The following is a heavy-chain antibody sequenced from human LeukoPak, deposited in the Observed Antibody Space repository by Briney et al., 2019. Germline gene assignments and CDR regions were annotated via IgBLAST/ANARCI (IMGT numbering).Heavy chain of an antibody. J-gene: IGHJ4*02. Sequence: GASVKVSCKASGYTFTSYGISWVRQTPGQGLEWMGWISAYNGNTNYAQKLQGRVTMTTDTSTSTAYMELRSLRSDDTAVYYCARLTWELLDNYFDYWGQGTLVTVSS. CDR3: ARLTWELLDNYFDY. D-gene: IGHD1-26*01. CDR1: GYTFTSYG. V-gene: IGHV1-18*01. CDR2: ISAYNGNT.